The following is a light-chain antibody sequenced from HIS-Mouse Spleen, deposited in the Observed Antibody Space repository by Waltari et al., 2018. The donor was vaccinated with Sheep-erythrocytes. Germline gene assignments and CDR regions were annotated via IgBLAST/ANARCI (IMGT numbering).Light chain of an antibody. J-gene: IGKJ2*02. V-gene: IGKV3-15*01. CDR1: QSVSSN. Sequence: EIVMTQSPATLSVSPGERATLSCRASQSVSSNLAWYQQKPGQAPRPLIYGASTRATGIPARFNGSGSGTEFTLTISSMQSEDFAVYYCQQYNNWPPGTFGQGTKLEIK. CDR2: GAS. CDR3: QQYNNWPPGT.